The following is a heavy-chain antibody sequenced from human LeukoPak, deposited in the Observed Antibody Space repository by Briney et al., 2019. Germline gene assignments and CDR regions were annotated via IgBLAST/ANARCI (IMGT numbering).Heavy chain of an antibody. CDR3: ARDPNYYYGMDV. CDR1: GGTFSSYA. CDR2: INPNSGGT. Sequence: ASVKVSCKASGGTFSSYAISWVRQAPGQGLEWMGRINPNSGGTNYAQKFQGRVTMTRDTSISTAYMELSRLRSDDTAVYYCARDPNYYYGMDVWGQGTTVTVSS. V-gene: IGHV1-2*06. J-gene: IGHJ6*02.